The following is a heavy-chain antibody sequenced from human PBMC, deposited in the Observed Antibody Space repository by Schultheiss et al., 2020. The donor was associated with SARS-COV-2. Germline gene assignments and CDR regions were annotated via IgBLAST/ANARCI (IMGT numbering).Heavy chain of an antibody. CDR1: GFTFSSYW. D-gene: IGHD2-2*02. Sequence: GGSLRLSCAASGFTFSSYWMHWVRQAPGKGLVWVSGISWNSGSIGYADSVKGRFTISRDNAKNSLYLQMNSLRAEDTALYYCAKDEYQLLYGGGDFDYWGQGTLVTVSS. CDR3: AKDEYQLLYGGGDFDY. J-gene: IGHJ4*02. CDR2: ISWNSGSI. V-gene: IGHV3-9*01.